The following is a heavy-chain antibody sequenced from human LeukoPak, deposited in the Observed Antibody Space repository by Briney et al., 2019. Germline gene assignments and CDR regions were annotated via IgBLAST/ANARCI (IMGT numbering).Heavy chain of an antibody. V-gene: IGHV1-46*01. CDR2: VNPSYGSA. Sequence: ASVKVSCKASGYTFTNFYMHWVRQAPGQGLEWMGVVNPSYGSASYAQKFQGRVTITADESTSTAYMELSSLRSEDTAVYYCARDGVSTVTTEGYYYYMDVWGKGTTVTISS. D-gene: IGHD4-17*01. CDR1: GYTFTNFY. CDR3: ARDGVSTVTTEGYYYYMDV. J-gene: IGHJ6*03.